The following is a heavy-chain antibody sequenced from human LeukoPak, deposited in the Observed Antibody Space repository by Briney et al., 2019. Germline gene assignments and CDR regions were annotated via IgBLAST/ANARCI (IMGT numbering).Heavy chain of an antibody. J-gene: IGHJ4*02. V-gene: IGHV3-21*04. D-gene: IGHD7-27*01. CDR2: IRSSSSYI. CDR3: VKGWGDY. Sequence: GGSLRLSCAASGFTFSSYSMNWVRQAPGKGLEWVSPIRSSSSYIYYADSLKGRFTISRDNAKNSLYLQMNSLRVDDTAVYFCVKGWGDYWGQGILVTVSS. CDR1: GFTFSSYS.